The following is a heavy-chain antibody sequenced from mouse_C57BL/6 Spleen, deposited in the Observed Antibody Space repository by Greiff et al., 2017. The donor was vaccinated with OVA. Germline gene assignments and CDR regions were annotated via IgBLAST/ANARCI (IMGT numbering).Heavy chain of an antibody. V-gene: IGHV1-55*01. CDR1: GYTFTSYW. D-gene: IGHD4-1*01. J-gene: IGHJ2*01. CDR3: SREGAGTSYFDY. CDR2: IYPGSGST. Sequence: QVHVKQPGAELVKPGASVKMSCKASGYTFTSYWITWVKQRPGQGLEWIGDIYPGSGSTNYNEKFKSKATLTVDTSSSTAYMQLSSLTSEDAAVYYCSREGAGTSYFDYWGQGTTLTVSS.